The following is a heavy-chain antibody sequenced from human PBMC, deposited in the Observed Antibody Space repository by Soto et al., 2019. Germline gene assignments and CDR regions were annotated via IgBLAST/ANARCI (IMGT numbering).Heavy chain of an antibody. V-gene: IGHV4-34*01. Sequence: SETLSLTCAVYGGSFSGYYWSWIRQPPGKGLEWIGEINHSGSTNYNPSLKSRVTISVDTSKNQFSLKLSSVTAADTAVYYCARLKSDYVRGLNWFDPWGQGTLVTVSS. CDR1: GGSFSGYY. CDR2: INHSGST. D-gene: IGHD3-10*02. CDR3: ARLKSDYVRGLNWFDP. J-gene: IGHJ5*02.